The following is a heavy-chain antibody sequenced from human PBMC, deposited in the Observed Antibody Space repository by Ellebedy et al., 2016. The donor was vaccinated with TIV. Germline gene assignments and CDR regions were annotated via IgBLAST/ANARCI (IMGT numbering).Heavy chain of an antibody. CDR3: AILQLERGTQAIDY. CDR2: INPNSGGT. Sequence: ASVKVSXKASGYTFTGYYMHWVRQAPGQGLEWMGWINPNSGGTNYAQKFQGWVTMTRDTSISTAYMELSRLRSDDTAVYYCAILQLERGTQAIDYWGQGTLVTVSS. V-gene: IGHV1-2*04. D-gene: IGHD1-1*01. J-gene: IGHJ4*02. CDR1: GYTFTGYY.